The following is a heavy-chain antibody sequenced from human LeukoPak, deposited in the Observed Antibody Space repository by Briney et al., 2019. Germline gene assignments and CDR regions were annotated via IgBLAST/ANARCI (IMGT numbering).Heavy chain of an antibody. CDR3: AKDSWGLYGGLYYFDY. D-gene: IGHD4/OR15-4a*01. CDR2: ISSSGGST. Sequence: PGGSLRLSCAASGFTFSSYAMSWVRQAPGKGLEWVSAISSSGGSTYYADSVKGRFTISRDNSKNPLYLQMNSLRAEDTAVYYCAKDSWGLYGGLYYFDYWGQGTLVTVSS. V-gene: IGHV3-23*01. J-gene: IGHJ4*02. CDR1: GFTFSSYA.